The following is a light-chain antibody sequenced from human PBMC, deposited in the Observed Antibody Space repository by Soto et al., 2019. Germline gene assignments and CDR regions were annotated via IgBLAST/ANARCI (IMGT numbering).Light chain of an antibody. CDR1: ESVSRK. CDR3: QQYNNWPRT. CDR2: GAS. V-gene: IGKV3-15*01. J-gene: IGKJ1*01. Sequence: SQSPATLSLYTGERATLSCRASESVSRKLAWYQQKLGQAPRLLIHGASTRATGIPARFSGGGSGTEFTLTISSLQAEDFAVYYCQQYNNWPRTFGQGSKPDI.